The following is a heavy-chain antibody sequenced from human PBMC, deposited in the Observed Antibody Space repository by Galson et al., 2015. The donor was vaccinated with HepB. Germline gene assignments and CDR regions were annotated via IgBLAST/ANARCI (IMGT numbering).Heavy chain of an antibody. CDR3: ARAPSLGEEAFDI. CDR1: GFIFSSYG. V-gene: IGHV3-33*01. Sequence: SLRLSCAASGFIFSSYGMHWVRQAPGXGLEWVAVIWXDXSNKYXXDSVKGRFTISRDNSKNMLYLQMNSLRAEDTAVYYCARAPSLGEEAFDIWGQGTMVXXSS. D-gene: IGHD3-16*02. CDR2: IWXDXSNK. J-gene: IGHJ3*02.